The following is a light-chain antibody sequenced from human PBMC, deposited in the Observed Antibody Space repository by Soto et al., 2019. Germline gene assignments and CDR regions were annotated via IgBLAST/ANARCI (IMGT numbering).Light chain of an antibody. CDR3: AAWDDSLNGVI. CDR2: SNN. J-gene: IGLJ2*01. V-gene: IGLV1-44*01. CDR1: SSNIGSHT. Sequence: QSVLTQPPSASGTPGQRITISCSGSSSNIGSHTVNWHQQVPGTAPKLLIYSNNERPSGVPDRFSGSKSGTSASLAINRLQSRDEADYYCAAWDDSLNGVIFGGGTKLTV.